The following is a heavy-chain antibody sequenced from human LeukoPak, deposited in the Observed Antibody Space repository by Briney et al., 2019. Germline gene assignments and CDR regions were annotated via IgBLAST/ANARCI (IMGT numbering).Heavy chain of an antibody. Sequence: GESLKISCKGSGYSFTSYWIGWVRQMPGKGLEWMGIIYPGDSDTRYSPSFQGQVTISADKSISTAYLQWSSLKASDTVMYYCARPGEYSSSFSPYDYWGQGTLVTVSS. CDR3: ARPGEYSSSFSPYDY. D-gene: IGHD6-6*01. J-gene: IGHJ4*02. CDR2: IYPGDSDT. V-gene: IGHV5-51*01. CDR1: GYSFTSYW.